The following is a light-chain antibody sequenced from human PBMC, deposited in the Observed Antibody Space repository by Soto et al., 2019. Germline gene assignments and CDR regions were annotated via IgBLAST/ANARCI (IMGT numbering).Light chain of an antibody. J-gene: IGLJ1*01. CDR3: SSYTSSNTYV. CDR1: SSDVGGYNY. CDR2: EVS. V-gene: IGLV2-14*01. Sequence: QSVLTQPASLSGSPGQSITISCTGTSSDVGGYNYVPWYQQHPGKAPKLMIYEVSNRPSGVSNRFSGSKSGNTASLTISGLQAEDETDYYCSSYTSSNTYVFGTGTKVTVL.